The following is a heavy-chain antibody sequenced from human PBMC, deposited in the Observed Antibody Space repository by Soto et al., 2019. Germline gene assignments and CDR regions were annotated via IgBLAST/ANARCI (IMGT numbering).Heavy chain of an antibody. CDR3: ARHDGFSSGWIFDY. V-gene: IGHV4-39*01. CDR2: IDYSGSS. Sequence: SETLSLTCTVSGGSISSSNYYWGWIRQPPGEGLEWIGSIDYSGSSYYNPSLKSRVTISVDTSKNQLSLKLRSVTAADTAVYYCARHDGFSSGWIFDYWGHGTLVTVSS. J-gene: IGHJ4*01. CDR1: GGSISSSNYY. D-gene: IGHD6-19*01.